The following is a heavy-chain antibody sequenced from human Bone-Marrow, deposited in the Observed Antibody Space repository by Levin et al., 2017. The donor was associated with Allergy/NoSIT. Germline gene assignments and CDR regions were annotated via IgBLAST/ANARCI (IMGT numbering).Heavy chain of an antibody. Sequence: SQTLSLTCTVSGGSVNSRDYYWSWIRQPPGKGLEWIAYIYYSGRTYYSPSLQSRLSMSVDTSNNHFSLKLSSLTAADTAVYYCARATPTNTFDIWGQGTVVTVSS. V-gene: IGHV4-30-4*01. CDR2: IYYSGRT. CDR3: ARATPTNTFDI. D-gene: IGHD2/OR15-2a*01. CDR1: GGSVNSRDYY. J-gene: IGHJ3*02.